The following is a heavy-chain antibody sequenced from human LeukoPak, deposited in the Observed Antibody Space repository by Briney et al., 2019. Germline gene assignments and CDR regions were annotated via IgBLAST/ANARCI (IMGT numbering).Heavy chain of an antibody. CDR2: MNPNSGNT. D-gene: IGHD3-10*01. J-gene: IGHJ5*02. Sequence: GASVKVSCKASGYTFTSYDINWVRQATGQGLEWMGWMNPNSGNTGYAQKFQGRVTMTRNTSISTAYMELSSLRSEDTAVYYCARSKAMVRGVKYNWFDPWGQGTLVTVSS. CDR1: GYTFTSYD. V-gene: IGHV1-8*01. CDR3: ARSKAMVRGVKYNWFDP.